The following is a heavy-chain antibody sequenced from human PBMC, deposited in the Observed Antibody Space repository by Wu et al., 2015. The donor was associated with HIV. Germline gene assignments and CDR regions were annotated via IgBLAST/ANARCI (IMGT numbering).Heavy chain of an antibody. CDR2: IIPLSGTI. D-gene: IGHD6-19*01. Sequence: QVQLSQSGPEVRRPGSSVRISCKTLGGTFNRFTINWVRQAPGQGVEWVGGIIPLSGTINYAQKFQTRVTITADESTATAHMEVNSLRHEDTAIYYCARDWDSAGWYYFDIWGQGTLVTVSS. J-gene: IGHJ4*02. CDR1: GGTFNRFT. CDR3: ARDWDSAGWYYFDI. V-gene: IGHV1-69*12.